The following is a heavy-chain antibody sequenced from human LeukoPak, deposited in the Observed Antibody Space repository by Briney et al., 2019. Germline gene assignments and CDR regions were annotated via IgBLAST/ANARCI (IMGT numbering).Heavy chain of an antibody. J-gene: IGHJ4*02. CDR2: MSGSGGRT. Sequence: WVSAMSGSGGRTYYADSVKGRFTISRDNSKNTLYLQMNSLRAEDTAVYYCAKVGPWELPDYWGQGTLVTVSS. V-gene: IGHV3-23*01. CDR3: AKVGPWELPDY. D-gene: IGHD1-26*01.